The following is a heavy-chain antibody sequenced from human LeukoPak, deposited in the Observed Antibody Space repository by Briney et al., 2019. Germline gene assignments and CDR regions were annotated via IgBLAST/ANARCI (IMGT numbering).Heavy chain of an antibody. CDR2: ISYDGSNK. D-gene: IGHD3-22*01. CDR1: GFTFSSYG. Sequence: RSLRLSCAASGFTFSSYGMHWVRQAPGKGLEWVAVISYDGSNKYYADSVKGRFTISRDNSKNTLYLQMNSLRAEDTAVYYCAKDQILYYYDSSGYYSDYWGQGTLVTVSS. CDR3: AKDQILYYYDSSGYYSDY. V-gene: IGHV3-30*18. J-gene: IGHJ4*02.